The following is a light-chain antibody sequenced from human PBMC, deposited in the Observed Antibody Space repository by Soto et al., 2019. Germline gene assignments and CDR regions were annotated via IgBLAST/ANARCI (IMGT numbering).Light chain of an antibody. Sequence: IRMTQSPSSLSASTRDSFPITGRASQGISSYLAWYQQKPGKAPKLLIYAASTLQSGVPSRFSGSGSGTDFTLTISCLQSEDFATYYCQQYYSYPITFGQGTRLEIK. CDR1: QGISSY. CDR3: QQYYSYPIT. CDR2: AAS. J-gene: IGKJ5*01. V-gene: IGKV1-8*01.